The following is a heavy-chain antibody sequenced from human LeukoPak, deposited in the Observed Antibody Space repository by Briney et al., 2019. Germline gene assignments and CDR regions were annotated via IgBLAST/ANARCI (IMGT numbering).Heavy chain of an antibody. CDR2: ICYSGST. V-gene: IGHV4-59*04. CDR1: GFTFSSYG. D-gene: IGHD3-3*01. CDR3: ARAVEYIPEDSFDP. J-gene: IGHJ5*02. Sequence: PGRSLSLSCAPSGFTFSSYGMQWVRQPPGKGLEWIGTICYSGSTFYNPSRKSRVTLSVDTSNNQFSLKLSSVTAADTAVYYCARAVEYIPEDSFDPWGEGTLVTVSS.